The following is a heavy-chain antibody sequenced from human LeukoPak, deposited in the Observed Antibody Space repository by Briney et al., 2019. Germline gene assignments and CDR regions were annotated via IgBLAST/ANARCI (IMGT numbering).Heavy chain of an antibody. J-gene: IGHJ6*02. CDR1: GFTFSSYS. CDR2: IWYDGSNK. D-gene: IGHD4-11*01. V-gene: IGHV3-33*08. Sequence: PGGSLRLSCAASGFTFSSYSMNWVRQAPGKGLEWVAVIWYDGSNKYYADSVKGRFTISRDNSKNTLYLQMNSLRAEDTAVYYCARSFYSNGYYYYYGMDVWGQGTTVTVSS. CDR3: ARSFYSNGYYYYYGMDV.